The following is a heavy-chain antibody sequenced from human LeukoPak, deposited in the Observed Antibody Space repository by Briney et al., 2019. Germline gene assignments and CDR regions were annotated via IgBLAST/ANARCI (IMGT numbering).Heavy chain of an antibody. CDR1: GYTFTSYG. D-gene: IGHD3-10*01. Sequence: ASVKVSCKASGYTFTSYGISWVRQAPGQGLEWMGWISAYNGNTNYAQKLQGRVTMTTDTSTGTAYMELRSLRSDDTAVYYCARGVGYYGSGSYRLGYWGQGTLVTVSS. CDR2: ISAYNGNT. CDR3: ARGVGYYGSGSYRLGY. J-gene: IGHJ4*02. V-gene: IGHV1-18*01.